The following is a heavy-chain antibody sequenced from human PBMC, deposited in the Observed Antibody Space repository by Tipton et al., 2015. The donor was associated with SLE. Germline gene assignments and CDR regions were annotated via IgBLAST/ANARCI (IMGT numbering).Heavy chain of an antibody. CDR1: GFTFNGYA. CDR2: ISGSGGST. J-gene: IGHJ5*02. V-gene: IGHV3-23*01. CDR3: AKVGPGPSYDFWSGYYTNWFDP. D-gene: IGHD3-3*01. Sequence: GSLRLSCAASGFTFNGYAMSWVRQAPGKGLEWVSVISGSGGSTYYADSVKGRFTISRDNSRNTLYLQMNSLRAEDTAVYYCAKVGPGPSYDFWSGYYTNWFDPWGQGTLVTVSS.